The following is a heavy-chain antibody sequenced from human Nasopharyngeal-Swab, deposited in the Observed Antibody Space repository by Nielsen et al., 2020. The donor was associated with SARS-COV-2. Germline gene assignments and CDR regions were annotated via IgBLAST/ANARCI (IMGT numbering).Heavy chain of an antibody. V-gene: IGHV1-69*04. J-gene: IGHJ4*02. CDR1: GGTFSSYA. D-gene: IGHD1-7*01. CDR3: ARERGTGTTSSEVFDY. Sequence: SVKVSCKASGGTFSSYAISWVRQAPGQGLEWMGRIIPILGIANYAQKFQGRVTITADKSTSTAYMELSSLRSEDTAVYYCARERGTGTTSSEVFDYWGQGTLVTVSS. CDR2: IIPILGIA.